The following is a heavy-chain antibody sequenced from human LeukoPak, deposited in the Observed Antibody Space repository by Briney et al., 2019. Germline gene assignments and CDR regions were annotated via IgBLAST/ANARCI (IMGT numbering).Heavy chain of an antibody. CDR1: GFTFSSYW. Sequence: GGSLRLSCAASGFTFSSYWMNWVRQAPGKGLEWVANINHDGSEKYYVDSVKGRFTISRDNAKSSFYLQMNSLRAEDTAVYYCARGQVTAVTGLAAFDIWGQGTMVIVSS. CDR3: ARGQVTAVTGLAAFDI. D-gene: IGHD4-17*01. J-gene: IGHJ3*02. CDR2: INHDGSEK. V-gene: IGHV3-7*04.